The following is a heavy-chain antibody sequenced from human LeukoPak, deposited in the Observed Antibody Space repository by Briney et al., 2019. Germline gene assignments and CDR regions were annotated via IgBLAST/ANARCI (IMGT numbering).Heavy chain of an antibody. Sequence: ASVKVSCKASGYTFTGYYMHWVRQAPGQGLEWMGWINPNSGGTNYAQKFQGWVTMTRDTSISTAYMELSRLRSDDTAVYYCARVYCSSTSCSFGMDVWGRGTTVTVSS. V-gene: IGHV1-2*04. CDR2: INPNSGGT. J-gene: IGHJ6*02. CDR1: GYTFTGYY. D-gene: IGHD2-2*01. CDR3: ARVYCSSTSCSFGMDV.